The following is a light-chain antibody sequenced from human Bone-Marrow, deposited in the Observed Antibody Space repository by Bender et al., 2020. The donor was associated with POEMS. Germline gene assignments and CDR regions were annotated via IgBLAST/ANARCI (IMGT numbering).Light chain of an antibody. CDR3: SSFTSSSTWV. CDR1: TSDVGTYNY. CDR2: DVS. J-gene: IGLJ3*02. Sequence: QSALTQPASVSGSPGQSITISCTGTTSDVGTYNYVSWYQQHPGKAPKLMIFDVSNRPSGVSHRFSGSKSGSTASLTIFGLQGEDEADYYCSSFTSSSTWVFGGGTKLTVL. V-gene: IGLV2-14*03.